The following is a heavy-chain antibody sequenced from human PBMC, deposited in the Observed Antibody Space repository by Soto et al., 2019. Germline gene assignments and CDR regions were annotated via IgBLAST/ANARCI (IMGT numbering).Heavy chain of an antibody. V-gene: IGHV4-39*01. D-gene: IGHD5-12*01. CDR2: IIYSGNS. CDR3: VRHAQWIIRAY. CDR1: GASISSYNY. J-gene: IGHJ4*02. Sequence: QLQLQLSGPGLVKPSETLSLTCNVSGASISSYNYWGWFRQPPGKGLEWIGSIIYSGNSMYNPSLQSXRTXFXVTSKNQFSLKLSSVTAADTAVYYCVRHAQWIIRAYWGQGSLVTVSS.